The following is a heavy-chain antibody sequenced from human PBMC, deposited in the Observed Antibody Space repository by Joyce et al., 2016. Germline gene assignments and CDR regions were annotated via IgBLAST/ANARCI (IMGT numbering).Heavy chain of an antibody. CDR2: IYPEDSDT. Sequence: EVQLVQSGAEVKKPGQSLKISCKGSGYTFTTYWIAWVRQMPGKGLEGMGIIYPEDSDTRYSPSFQGQVTISADKSISTAYLQWNSLKASDTAMYYCATSIAIAGYWYFDLWGRGTLVTVSS. V-gene: IGHV5-51*01. D-gene: IGHD2-15*01. J-gene: IGHJ2*01. CDR1: GYTFTTYW. CDR3: ATSIAIAGYWYFDL.